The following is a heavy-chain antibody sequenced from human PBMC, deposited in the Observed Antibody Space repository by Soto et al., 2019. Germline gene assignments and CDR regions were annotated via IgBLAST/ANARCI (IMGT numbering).Heavy chain of an antibody. J-gene: IGHJ4*02. V-gene: IGHV4-59*01. CDR1: GASITQYY. CDR3: ARGGGSPYHNHEFDF. CDR2: VSSTGNT. Sequence: VQLQESGPGLVKPSETLSLTCTVSGASITQYYWNWIRQSPGKGLEWIVSVSSTGNTVYNPSLTCRVIVSLDTSKSQFSLTLNSVTAADTAVYHWARGGGSPYHNHEFDFWGQGKLVTVAS. D-gene: IGHD6-13*01.